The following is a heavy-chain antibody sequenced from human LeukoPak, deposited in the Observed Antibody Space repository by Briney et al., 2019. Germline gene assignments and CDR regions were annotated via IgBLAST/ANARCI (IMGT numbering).Heavy chain of an antibody. CDR1: GFSFSSYA. CDR3: KMGDGSPPLGQ. Sequence: PGGSLRLSCATSGFSFSSYAMSWVRQAPGKGLEWVSAISESGGYTNYADSVKGRFTISRDNSGNTLYLQMNSLRAEDTAIYYCKMGDGSPPLGQWGQGTLVTVSS. CDR2: ISESGGYT. J-gene: IGHJ4*02. V-gene: IGHV3-23*01. D-gene: IGHD5-24*01.